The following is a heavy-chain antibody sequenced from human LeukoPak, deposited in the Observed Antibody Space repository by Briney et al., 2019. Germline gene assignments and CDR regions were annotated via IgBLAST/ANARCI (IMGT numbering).Heavy chain of an antibody. D-gene: IGHD1-7*01. Sequence: SETLSLTCAVYGGSFSDYYWNWLRQPPGKGLEWIGEINHSGSTDYNPSLKSRVTMSVDLSKNQFSLKLSSVTAADTAVYYCARGDWNYALPDYWGQGTLVTVSS. V-gene: IGHV4-34*01. CDR2: INHSGST. J-gene: IGHJ4*02. CDR1: GGSFSDYY. CDR3: ARGDWNYALPDY.